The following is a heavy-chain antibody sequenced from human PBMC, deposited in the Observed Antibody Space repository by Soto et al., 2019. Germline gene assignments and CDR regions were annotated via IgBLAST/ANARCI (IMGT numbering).Heavy chain of an antibody. Sequence: SETLSLTCAVSGGSISSGGYSWSWIRQPPGKGLEWIGYMYHSGSTYYNPSLKSRVTISIDRSKNQFSLKLSSVTAADTAVYYSARVPDSWGQGILLTVSS. V-gene: IGHV4-30-2*01. CDR2: MYHSGST. CDR3: ARVPDS. CDR1: GGSISSGGYS. D-gene: IGHD2-2*01. J-gene: IGHJ4*02.